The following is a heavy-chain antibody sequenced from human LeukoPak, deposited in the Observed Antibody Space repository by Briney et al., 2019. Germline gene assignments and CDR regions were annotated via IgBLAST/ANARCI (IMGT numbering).Heavy chain of an antibody. Sequence: GGSLRLSCAASGFTFSSYAMHWVRQAPGKGLEWVAVISYDGSNKYYADSVKGRFTISRDNSKNTLYLQMNSLRAEDTAVYYCARGSMVRGVIEGPFDYWGQGTLVTVSS. CDR2: ISYDGSNK. CDR1: GFTFSSYA. V-gene: IGHV3-30-3*01. J-gene: IGHJ4*02. CDR3: ARGSMVRGVIEGPFDY. D-gene: IGHD3-10*01.